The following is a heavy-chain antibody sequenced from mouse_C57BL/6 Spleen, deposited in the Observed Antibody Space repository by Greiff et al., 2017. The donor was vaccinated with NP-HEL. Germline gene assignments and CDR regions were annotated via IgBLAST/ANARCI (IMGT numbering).Heavy chain of an antibody. CDR2: ISPGSSTI. Sequence: EVQLVESGGGLVKPGGSLKLSCAASGFTFSDYGMHWVRQAPEKGLEWVAYISPGSSTIYYPDTFKGRFTISRDNAKNTLFLQMTSLRSEDTAMYYCAGWLPLFAYWGQGTLVTVSA. V-gene: IGHV5-17*01. CDR3: AGWLPLFAY. D-gene: IGHD2-3*01. J-gene: IGHJ3*01. CDR1: GFTFSDYG.